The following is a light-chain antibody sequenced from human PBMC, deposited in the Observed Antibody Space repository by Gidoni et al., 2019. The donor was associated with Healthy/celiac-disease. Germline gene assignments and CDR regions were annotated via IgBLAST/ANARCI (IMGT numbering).Light chain of an antibody. CDR3: QQSYSTPMCS. CDR2: AAS. Sequence: DIQMTQPPSSLSAPVGDRVTITCRASQSISSYLNWYQQKPGKAPKRLIYAASSLQSGVPSRFSGSGSGTDFTLTISSLQPEDFATYYCQQSYSTPMCSFGQGTKLEIK. J-gene: IGKJ2*04. V-gene: IGKV1-39*01. CDR1: QSISSY.